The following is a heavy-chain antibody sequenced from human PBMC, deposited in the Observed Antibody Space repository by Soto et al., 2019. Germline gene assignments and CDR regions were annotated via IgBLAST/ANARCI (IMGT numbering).Heavy chain of an antibody. CDR1: GGSISSGDYY. CDR2: IYYSGST. V-gene: IGHV4-30-4*01. Sequence: SETLSLTCTVSGGSISSGDYYWSWIRQPPGKGLEWIGYIYYSGSTYYNPSLKSRVTISVDTSKNQFSLKLSSVTAADTAVYYCARGRLWFGELLITEIDYWGQGTLVTVSS. J-gene: IGHJ4*02. D-gene: IGHD3-10*01. CDR3: ARGRLWFGELLITEIDY.